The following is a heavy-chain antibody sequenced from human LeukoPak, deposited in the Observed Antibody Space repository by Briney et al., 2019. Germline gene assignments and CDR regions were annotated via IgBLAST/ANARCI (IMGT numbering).Heavy chain of an antibody. D-gene: IGHD3-22*01. CDR3: ARELYYYDSRNAFDI. J-gene: IGHJ3*02. Sequence: GGSLRLSCAASGFTFDDYTMHWVRQAPGKGLEWVSLISWDGGSTYYADSVKGRFTISRDNAKNSLYLQMNSLRAEDTAVYYCARELYYYDSRNAFDIWGQGTMVTVSS. CDR1: GFTFDDYT. V-gene: IGHV3-43*01. CDR2: ISWDGGST.